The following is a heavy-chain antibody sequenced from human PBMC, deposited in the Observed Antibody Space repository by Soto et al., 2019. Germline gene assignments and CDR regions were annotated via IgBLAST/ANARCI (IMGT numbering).Heavy chain of an antibody. CDR1: GFTFSSYG. V-gene: IGHV3-33*01. D-gene: IGHD4-17*01. J-gene: IGHJ3*02. Sequence: QVQLVESGGGVVQPGRSLRLSCAASGFTFSSYGMHWVRQAPGKGLEWVAVIWYDGSNKYYADSVKGRFTISRDNYKKALFLQKNSLGAEDTGLYFRSGGQDYGDSYAFSIWGPGTMVTVSS. CDR2: IWYDGSNK. CDR3: SGGQDYGDSYAFSI.